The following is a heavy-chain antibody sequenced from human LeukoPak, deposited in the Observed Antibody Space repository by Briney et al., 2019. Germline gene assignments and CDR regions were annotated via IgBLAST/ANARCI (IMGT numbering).Heavy chain of an antibody. J-gene: IGHJ4*02. CDR2: INAGNGNT. Sequence: ASVKVSCKASGYTFTSYAMHWVRQAPGQRLGWMGWINAGNGNTKYSQKFQGRVTITRDTSASTAYMELRSLRSDDTAVYYCARDRKWFGELLCLDYWGQGTLVTVSS. CDR1: GYTFTSYA. V-gene: IGHV1-3*01. D-gene: IGHD3-10*01. CDR3: ARDRKWFGELLCLDY.